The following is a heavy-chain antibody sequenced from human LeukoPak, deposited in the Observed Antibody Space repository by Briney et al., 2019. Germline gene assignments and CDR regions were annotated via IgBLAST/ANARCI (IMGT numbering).Heavy chain of an antibody. V-gene: IGHV4-4*07. CDR2: IYTSGST. D-gene: IGHD6-13*01. J-gene: IGHJ5*02. CDR3: AREPRYSSSWYWFDP. Sequence: SETLSLTCTVSGGSISSYYWSWIRQPAGKGLEWIGRIYTSGSTNYNPSLKSRVTMSVDTSKNQFSLKLSSVTAADTAVYHCAREPRYSSSWYWFDPWGQGTLVTVSS. CDR1: GGSISSYY.